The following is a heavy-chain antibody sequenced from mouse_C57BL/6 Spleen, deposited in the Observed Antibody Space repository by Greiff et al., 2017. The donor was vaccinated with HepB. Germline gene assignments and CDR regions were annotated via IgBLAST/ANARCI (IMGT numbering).Heavy chain of an antibody. CDR1: GYTFTSYW. D-gene: IGHD1-1*01. Sequence: VQLQQPGAELVKPGASVKLSCKASGYTFTSYWMHWVKQRPGQGLEWIGMIHPNSGSTNYNEKFKSKATLTVDKSSSTAYMQLSSLTSEDSAVYYCARYYGSSYRGYFDVWGTGTTVTVSS. V-gene: IGHV1-64*01. CDR2: IHPNSGST. J-gene: IGHJ1*03. CDR3: ARYYGSSYRGYFDV.